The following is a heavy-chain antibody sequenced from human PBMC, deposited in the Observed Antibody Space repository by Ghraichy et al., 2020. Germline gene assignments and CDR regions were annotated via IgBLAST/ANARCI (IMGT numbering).Heavy chain of an antibody. J-gene: IGHJ6*02. CDR3: AKGGVQPWFFEDGMDV. CDR1: GFTFSSYA. V-gene: IGHV3-23*01. Sequence: GGSLRLSCAASGFTFSSYAMSWVRQAPGKGLEWVSAISGSGGSTYYADSVKGRFTISRDNSKNTLYLQMNSLRAEDTAVYYCAKGGVQPWFFEDGMDVWGQGTTVTVSS. CDR2: ISGSGGST. D-gene: IGHD5-18*01.